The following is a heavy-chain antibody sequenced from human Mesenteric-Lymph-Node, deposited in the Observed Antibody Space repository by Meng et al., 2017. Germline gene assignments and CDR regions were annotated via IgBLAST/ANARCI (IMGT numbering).Heavy chain of an antibody. CDR3: GRGGYTSPDY. Sequence: GESLKISCAASGFSFSTYWMSWVRQAPGKGLEWVANIKEDGSEKYYVDSVKGRFTISRDNAKNSLDLQMNSLRVEDTAVYYCGRGGYTSPDYWGQGTLVTVSS. V-gene: IGHV3-7*01. CDR1: GFSFSTYW. CDR2: IKEDGSEK. J-gene: IGHJ4*02. D-gene: IGHD5-18*01.